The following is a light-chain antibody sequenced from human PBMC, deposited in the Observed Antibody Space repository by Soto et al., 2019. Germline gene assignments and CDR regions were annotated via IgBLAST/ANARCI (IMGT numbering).Light chain of an antibody. CDR2: DVS. CDR3: SSYTTSSTLNV. J-gene: IGLJ1*01. CDR1: SSDVGGYNY. V-gene: IGLV2-14*01. Sequence: QSALTQPASVSGSPGQSIPISCTGTSSDVGGYNYVSWYQQHPGKAPKLMIYDVSYRPSGVSNRFSGSKSGNTASLTISGLQAEDEAEYYCSSYTTSSTLNVFGAGTKVTVL.